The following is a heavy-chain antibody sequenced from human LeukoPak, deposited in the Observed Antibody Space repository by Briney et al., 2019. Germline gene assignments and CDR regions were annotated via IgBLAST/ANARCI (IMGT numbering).Heavy chain of an antibody. J-gene: IGHJ5*02. CDR2: INPSGGST. V-gene: IGHV1-46*01. CDR3: ARQYYDSSGSNWFDP. CDR1: GYTFTSYY. Sequence: GASVKVSCKASGYTFTSYYMHWVRQAPGQGLEWMGIINPSGGSTSYAQKFQGRVTMTRDTSISTAYMELSRLRSDDTAVYYCARQYYDSSGSNWFDPWGQGTLVTVSS. D-gene: IGHD3-22*01.